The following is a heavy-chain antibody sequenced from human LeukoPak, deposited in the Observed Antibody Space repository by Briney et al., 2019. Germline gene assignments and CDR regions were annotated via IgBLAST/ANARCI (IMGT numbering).Heavy chain of an antibody. V-gene: IGHV1-69*06. CDR1: GGTFSSYA. Sequence: AASVKVSCKASGGTFSSYAISWVRQAPGQGLEWMGGIIPIFGTANYAQKFQGRVTITADKSTSTAYMELSSLRSEDTAAYYCARDAYSSGPEYFQHWGQGTLVTVSS. D-gene: IGHD6-19*01. J-gene: IGHJ1*01. CDR3: ARDAYSSGPEYFQH. CDR2: IIPIFGTA.